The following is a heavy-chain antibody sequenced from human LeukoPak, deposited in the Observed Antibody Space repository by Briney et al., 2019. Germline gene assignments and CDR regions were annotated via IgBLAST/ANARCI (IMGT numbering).Heavy chain of an antibody. Sequence: PGGSLRLSCAASGFTFSSYSMNLVRQAPGKGLEWVSSISSSSSDIYYADSVKGRFTISRDNAKNSLYLQMNSLRAEDTAVYYCASRKVWSFDYWGQGTLVTVSS. CDR2: ISSSSSDI. D-gene: IGHD3-3*01. V-gene: IGHV3-21*01. J-gene: IGHJ4*02. CDR3: ASRKVWSFDY. CDR1: GFTFSSYS.